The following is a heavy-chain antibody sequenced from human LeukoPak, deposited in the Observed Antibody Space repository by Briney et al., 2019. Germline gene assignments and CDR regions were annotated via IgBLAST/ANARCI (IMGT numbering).Heavy chain of an antibody. V-gene: IGHV1-2*02. Sequence: ASVKVSCEAAGYTFTGYFMDWVRQAPGQGVEWMGEINPNNGDTKFAQKFEGRVTMTRDTSITTAYMELSSLKSDDTAVYYCARLRWERGALDYWGQGTPVTVSS. J-gene: IGHJ4*02. CDR3: ARLRWERGALDY. D-gene: IGHD1-26*01. CDR1: GYTFTGYF. CDR2: INPNNGDT.